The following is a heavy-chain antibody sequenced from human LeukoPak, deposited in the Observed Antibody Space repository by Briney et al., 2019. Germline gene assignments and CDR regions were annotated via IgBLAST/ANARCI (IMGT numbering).Heavy chain of an antibody. D-gene: IGHD1-26*01. Sequence: PSETLSLTCTVSGGSVSSGSYYWSWIRQPPGKGLEWIGYIYYSGGTNYNPSLKSRVTISVDTSKNQFSLKLSSVTAADTAVYYCASNLSGSYYNWFDPWGQGTLVTVSS. CDR3: ASNLSGSYYNWFDP. J-gene: IGHJ5*02. V-gene: IGHV4-61*01. CDR1: GGSVSSGSYY. CDR2: IYYSGGT.